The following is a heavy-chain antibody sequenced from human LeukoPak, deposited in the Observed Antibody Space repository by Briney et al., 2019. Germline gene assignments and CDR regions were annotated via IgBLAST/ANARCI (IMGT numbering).Heavy chain of an antibody. Sequence: GGSLRLSCAASEFTFSSHWMHWVRQGPGKGLVWVSHISSDGSSTNYADSVKGRFTISRDNAKNTLYLKMNSLRAEDTAVYYCVRGTVLRPRSAVDIWGQGTMVTVSS. CDR3: VRGTVLRPRSAVDI. D-gene: IGHD3-3*01. CDR1: EFTFSSHW. CDR2: ISSDGSST. J-gene: IGHJ3*02. V-gene: IGHV3-74*01.